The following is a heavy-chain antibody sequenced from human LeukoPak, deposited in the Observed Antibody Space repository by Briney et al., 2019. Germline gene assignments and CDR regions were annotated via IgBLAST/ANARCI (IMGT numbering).Heavy chain of an antibody. D-gene: IGHD3-3*01. V-gene: IGHV3-30*02. J-gene: IGHJ4*02. CDR3: AKGDTPINYDFWSGYYGSFDY. CDR2: IRYDGSNK. CDR1: GFTFSSYG. Sequence: PGGSLRLSCAASGFTFSSYGMHWVRQAPGKGLEWVAFIRYDGSNKYYADSVKGRFTISRDNSKNTLYLQMNSLRAEDTAAYYCAKGDTPINYDFWSGYYGSFDYWGQGTLVTVSS.